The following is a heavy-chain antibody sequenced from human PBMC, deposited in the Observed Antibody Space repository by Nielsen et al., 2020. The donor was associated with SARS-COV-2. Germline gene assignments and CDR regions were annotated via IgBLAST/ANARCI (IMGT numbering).Heavy chain of an antibody. J-gene: IGHJ4*02. CDR3: ARDMGVGELLDGDY. D-gene: IGHD1-26*01. V-gene: IGHV3-30*03. CDR1: GLTFSSYG. Sequence: GASLKISCAASGLTFSSYGMHWVRQAPGKGLEWVAVISYDGSNKYYADSVKGRFTISRDNSKNTLYLQMNSLRAEDTAVYYCARDMGVGELLDGDYWGQGTLVTVSS. CDR2: ISYDGSNK.